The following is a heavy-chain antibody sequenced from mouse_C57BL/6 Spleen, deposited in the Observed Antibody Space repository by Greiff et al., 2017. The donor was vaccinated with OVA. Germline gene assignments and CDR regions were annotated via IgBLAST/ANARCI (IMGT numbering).Heavy chain of an antibody. V-gene: IGHV5-12*01. Sequence: EVKLMESGGGLVQPGGSLKLSCAASGFTFSDYYMYWVRQTPEKRLEWVAYISNGGGSSAYPYTVKGRFTISSDNAKNTLYQQMRRLKSEDTAMYYCARHGVTTEDAMDYWGQGTSVTVSS. J-gene: IGHJ4*01. CDR3: ARHGVTTEDAMDY. D-gene: IGHD2-2*01. CDR2: ISNGGGSS. CDR1: GFTFSDYY.